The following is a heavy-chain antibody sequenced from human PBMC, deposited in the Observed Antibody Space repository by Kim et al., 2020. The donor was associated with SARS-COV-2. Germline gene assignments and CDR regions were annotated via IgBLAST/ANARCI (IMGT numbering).Heavy chain of an antibody. Sequence: SETLSLTCTVSGGSISSYYWSWIRQPPGKGLEWIGYIYYSGSTNYNPSLKSRVTISVDTSKNQFSLKLSSVTAADTAVYYCATVVVAEGWFDPWGQGTL. CDR1: GGSISSYY. CDR2: IYYSGST. J-gene: IGHJ5*02. V-gene: IGHV4-59*01. CDR3: ATVVVAEGWFDP. D-gene: IGHD2-15*01.